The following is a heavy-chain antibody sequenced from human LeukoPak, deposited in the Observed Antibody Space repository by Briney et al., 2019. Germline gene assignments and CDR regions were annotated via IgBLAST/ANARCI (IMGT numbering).Heavy chain of an antibody. CDR2: ISSSSSYI. D-gene: IGHD2-2*01. J-gene: IGHJ5*02. CDR3: ARDRCSSTSCFNWFDP. CDR1: GFTFSSYS. V-gene: IGHV3-21*01. Sequence: PGGSLRLSCAASGFTFSSYSMNWVRQAPGKGLEWVSSISSSSSYIYYADSVKGRFTISRDNAKNSLYLQMYSLRAEDTAVYYCARDRCSSTSCFNWFDPWGQGTLVTVSS.